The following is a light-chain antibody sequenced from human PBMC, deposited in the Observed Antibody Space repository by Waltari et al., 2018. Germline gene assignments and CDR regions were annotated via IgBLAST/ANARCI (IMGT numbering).Light chain of an antibody. CDR3: AARDDSLSGHV. J-gene: IGLJ2*01. V-gene: IGLV1-47*01. CDR1: LSPLPPPL. CDR2: RNN. Sequence: QPVLTQPPSASGGPSPPLHHPLPSLLSPLPPPLFSWYQQLPGTAPKLLLYRNNQRPSGVPDRFSGSTSGTSASLTISGLRSEDEADYYCAARDDSLSGHVFGGGTKLTVL.